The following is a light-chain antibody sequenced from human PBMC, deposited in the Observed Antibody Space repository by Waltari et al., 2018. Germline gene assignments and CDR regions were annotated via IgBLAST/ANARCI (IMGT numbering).Light chain of an antibody. V-gene: IGLV2-14*03. Sequence: QSALTQPASVSGSLGQSITISCTGSGSDIGAYDFVSWYQQSPGKPPKLIIYDVSTRPSEVSMRFPGSNLGNTASLAISGLQAEDEADYYCISYTNTYTLGLFGGGTKLTVL. CDR1: GSDIGAYDF. J-gene: IGLJ3*02. CDR2: DVS. CDR3: ISYTNTYTLGL.